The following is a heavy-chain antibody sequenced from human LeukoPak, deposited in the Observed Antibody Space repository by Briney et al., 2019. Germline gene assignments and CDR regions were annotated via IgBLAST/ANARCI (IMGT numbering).Heavy chain of an antibody. J-gene: IGHJ3*02. CDR1: GGTFSSYA. Sequence: EASVKVSCKASGGTFSSYAISWVRQAPGQGLEWMGGMIPIFGTANYAQKFQGRVTITADESTSTAYMELSSLRSEDTAVYYCARGRDSLAVAATGGAFDIWGQGTMVTVSS. V-gene: IGHV1-69*13. CDR3: ARGRDSLAVAATGGAFDI. CDR2: MIPIFGTA. D-gene: IGHD6-19*01.